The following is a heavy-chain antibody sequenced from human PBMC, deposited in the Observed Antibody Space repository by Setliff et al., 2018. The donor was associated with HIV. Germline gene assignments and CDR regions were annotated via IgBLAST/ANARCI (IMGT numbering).Heavy chain of an antibody. D-gene: IGHD3-10*01. J-gene: IGHJ3*01. CDR1: GGSFSTYY. CDR3: ARARITMIGGRLEPYAFDR. Sequence: ASETLSLTCTASGGSFSTYYWSWIRQPAGEGPEYIGRVHSTGTTIYNPSLKSRVTMSVDASKNQLSLKLRAVTAADTAVYYCARARITMIGGRLEPYAFDRWGQGTKVTVSS. CDR2: VHSTGTT. V-gene: IGHV4-4*07.